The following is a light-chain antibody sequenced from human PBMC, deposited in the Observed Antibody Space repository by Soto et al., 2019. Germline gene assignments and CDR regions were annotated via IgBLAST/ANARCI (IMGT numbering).Light chain of an antibody. CDR2: DAS. Sequence: EIVLTQSPATLSLSPGERAALSCRASQSVSSYLAWYQQKPGQAPRLLIYDASKRAPGIPARFTGSGSGTGFTLTISSLEPEDCAVYFCQQRSNWPSTFGGGTKVEI. CDR3: QQRSNWPST. J-gene: IGKJ4*01. CDR1: QSVSSY. V-gene: IGKV3-11*01.